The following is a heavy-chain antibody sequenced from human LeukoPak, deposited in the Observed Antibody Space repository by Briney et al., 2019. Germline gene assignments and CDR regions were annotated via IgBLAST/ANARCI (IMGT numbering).Heavy chain of an antibody. CDR1: GLTFGSSW. J-gene: IGHJ4*02. D-gene: IGHD2-15*01. V-gene: IGHV3-7*01. Sequence: AGGSLRLSCAASGLTFGSSWMTWVRQTPDKGLEWVASIKQDGSAEYYVDSVRGRFTISRDNAKNSVYLQMNSLRAEDTAVYYWARSRGPKCLEHWGQGTLVTVSS. CDR2: IKQDGSAE. CDR3: ARSRGPKCLEH.